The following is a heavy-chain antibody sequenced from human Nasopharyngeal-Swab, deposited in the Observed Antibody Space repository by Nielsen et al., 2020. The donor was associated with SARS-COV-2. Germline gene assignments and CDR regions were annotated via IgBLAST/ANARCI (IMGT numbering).Heavy chain of an antibody. Sequence: GGSLRLSCAASGFTFSSYWMSWVRQAPGKGLEWVANIKQDGSEKYYVDSVKGRFTISRNNAKNSLYLQMNSLRAEDTAAYYCASEPVRYFDPMGAFDIWGQGTMVTVSS. CDR1: GFTFSSYW. J-gene: IGHJ3*02. V-gene: IGHV3-7*03. CDR2: IKQDGSEK. D-gene: IGHD3-9*01. CDR3: ASEPVRYFDPMGAFDI.